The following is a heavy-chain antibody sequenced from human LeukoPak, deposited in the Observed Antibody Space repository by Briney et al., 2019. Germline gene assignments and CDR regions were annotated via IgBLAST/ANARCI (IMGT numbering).Heavy chain of an antibody. D-gene: IGHD2-2*01. CDR3: ARDGKYQLLGPHYYYMDV. CDR1: GYTFTNYA. J-gene: IGHJ6*03. CDR2: INTNTGNP. Sequence: ASVKVSCKASGYTFTNYAMNWVRQAPGQGLEWMGWINTNTGNPTYAQGFTGGFVLSLDTSVSTAYLQISSLEAEDTAVYYCARDGKYQLLGPHYYYMDVWGKGTTVTVSS. V-gene: IGHV7-4-1*02.